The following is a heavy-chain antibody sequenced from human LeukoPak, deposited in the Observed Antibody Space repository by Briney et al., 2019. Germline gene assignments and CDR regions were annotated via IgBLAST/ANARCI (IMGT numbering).Heavy chain of an antibody. CDR2: IKSDGSST. Sequence: GGSLRLSCAASGFTFSSYWMHWVRQAPGKGLVWVSRIKSDGSSTNYADSVKGRFTISRDNAKNSLYLQMNSLRVEDTAMYYCARDGLRRPPTPYCGGDCPLDYWGQGTLVSVSS. D-gene: IGHD2-21*02. CDR3: ARDGLRRPPTPYCGGDCPLDY. V-gene: IGHV3-74*01. CDR1: GFTFSSYW. J-gene: IGHJ4*02.